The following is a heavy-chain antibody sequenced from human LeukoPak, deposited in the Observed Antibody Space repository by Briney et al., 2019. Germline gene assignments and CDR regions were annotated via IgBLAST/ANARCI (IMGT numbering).Heavy chain of an antibody. Sequence: ASVKRSCKASGYTFTSYYMHWVRQAPGQGLEWMGIINPSGGSTSYAQKFQGRVTMTRDTSTSTVYMELSSLRSEDTAVYYCARDPGAYSSSRPFDYWGQGPVSTVSS. V-gene: IGHV1-46*01. J-gene: IGHJ4*02. CDR2: INPSGGST. CDR3: ARDPGAYSSSRPFDY. CDR1: GYTFTSYY. D-gene: IGHD6-6*01.